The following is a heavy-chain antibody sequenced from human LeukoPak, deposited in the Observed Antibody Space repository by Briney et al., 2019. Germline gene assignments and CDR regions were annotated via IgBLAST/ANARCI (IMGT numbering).Heavy chain of an antibody. Sequence: SETLSLTCSVSGGSISNYYWSWIRQPSGKGLECIGYIFSRGSSNYSPSLKSRVTISVDTSKNQFPLKLSSVTAADTAVYYCARASDSSGYYDLDYWGQGTLVTVSS. CDR2: IFSRGSS. CDR1: GGSISNYY. V-gene: IGHV4-59*01. J-gene: IGHJ4*02. D-gene: IGHD3-22*01. CDR3: ARASDSSGYYDLDY.